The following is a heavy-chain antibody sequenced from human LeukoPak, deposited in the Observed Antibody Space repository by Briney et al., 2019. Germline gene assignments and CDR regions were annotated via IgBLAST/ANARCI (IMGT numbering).Heavy chain of an antibody. CDR3: TRDRGGSQYGVDY. V-gene: IGHV4-4*02. Sequence: SGTLSLTCVVSGGSINSSNWWSWVRQPPGKGLEWIGEIYHRGSTNYNPSLKSRVTISVDKSKNQFSLKLSSVTAADTAVYYCTRDRGGSQYGVDYWGQGTLVTVSS. CDR1: GGSINSSNW. D-gene: IGHD1-26*01. CDR2: IYHRGST. J-gene: IGHJ4*02.